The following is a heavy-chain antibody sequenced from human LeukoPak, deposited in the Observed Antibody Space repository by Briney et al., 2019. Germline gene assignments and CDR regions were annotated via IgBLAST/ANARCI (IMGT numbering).Heavy chain of an antibody. V-gene: IGHV3-23*01. CDR3: AKVGAGYNYSPFDY. CDR1: GFTFDSSA. CDR2: IFSSSATT. D-gene: IGHD5-24*01. J-gene: IGHJ4*02. Sequence: GGSLRLSCAASGFTFDSSAMSWVRQAPGKGLEWVSGIFSSSATTNYADSVKGRFTISRDNSKNTLLLQMNSLRAEDTAVYYCAKVGAGYNYSPFDYWGQGTLVTVSS.